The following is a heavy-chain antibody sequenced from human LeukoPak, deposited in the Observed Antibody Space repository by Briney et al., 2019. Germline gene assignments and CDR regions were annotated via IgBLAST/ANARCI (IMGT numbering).Heavy chain of an antibody. CDR2: ISGSGDST. Sequence: GGSLRLSCAASGFTFSSYAVSWVRQAPGKGLEWVSAISGSGDSTYYADSVKGRFTISRDNSKNTLYVQMNSLRAEDTGIYYCAKDGLVAAAGRFDYWGQGTLVTVSS. D-gene: IGHD6-13*01. CDR1: GFTFSSYA. V-gene: IGHV3-23*01. CDR3: AKDGLVAAAGRFDY. J-gene: IGHJ4*02.